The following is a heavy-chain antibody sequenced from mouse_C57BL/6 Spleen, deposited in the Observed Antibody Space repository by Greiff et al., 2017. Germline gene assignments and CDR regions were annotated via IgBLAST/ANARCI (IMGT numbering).Heavy chain of an antibody. D-gene: IGHD1-1*01. J-gene: IGHJ2*01. CDR1: GYAFSSYW. V-gene: IGHV1-80*01. CDR2: IYPGDGDT. Sequence: VQLQQSGAELVKPGASVKISCKASGYAFSSYWMNWVKQRPGKGLEWIGQIYPGDGDTNYNGKFKGKATLTADKSSSTAYMQLSSLTSEDSAVYSCARNYGSSYYFDYWGQGTTLTVSS. CDR3: ARNYGSSYYFDY.